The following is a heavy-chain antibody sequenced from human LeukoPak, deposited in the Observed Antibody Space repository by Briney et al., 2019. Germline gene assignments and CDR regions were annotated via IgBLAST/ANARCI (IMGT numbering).Heavy chain of an antibody. V-gene: IGHV3-23*01. CDR1: GFTFSSYA. Sequence: GGSLRLSCAASGFTFSSYAMSWVRQAPGKGLEWVSAISGSGGSTYYADSLRGRFTISRDNSKNTLYLQMNSLRAEDTAVYYCAKCYGGYVNWFDPWGQGTLVTVSS. CDR2: ISGSGGST. J-gene: IGHJ5*02. CDR3: AKCYGGYVNWFDP. D-gene: IGHD4-17*01.